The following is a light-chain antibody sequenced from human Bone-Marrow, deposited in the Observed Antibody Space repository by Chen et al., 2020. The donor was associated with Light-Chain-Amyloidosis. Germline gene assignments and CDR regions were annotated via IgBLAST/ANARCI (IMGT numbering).Light chain of an antibody. Sequence: SYELTQPPSASVSPGQTARITCSGDDLPTQYAYWYQQKPGEAPVLVIHRDTERPSGISEQFSGSRSGTTATLTISGVQAEDEADYHCQSADSSGTYEVIFGGGTKLTVL. CDR2: RDT. V-gene: IGLV3-25*03. J-gene: IGLJ2*01. CDR3: QSADSSGTYEVI. CDR1: DLPTQY.